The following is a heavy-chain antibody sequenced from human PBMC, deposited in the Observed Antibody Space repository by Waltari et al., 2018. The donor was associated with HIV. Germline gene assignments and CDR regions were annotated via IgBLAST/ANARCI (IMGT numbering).Heavy chain of an antibody. CDR3: AKAYDSSGFQYYFDY. V-gene: IGHV3-9*01. J-gene: IGHJ4*02. CDR1: GFTFDDYA. Sequence: EVQLVASGGDLVQPGRSLRLSCAASGFTFDDYALHWVRQAPGKGLEWVSGINWNSDNIGYADSVKGRFTIPRDHAKNSLYLQMNSLRPEDTALYYCAKAYDSSGFQYYFDYWGQGTLVTVSS. D-gene: IGHD3-22*01. CDR2: INWNSDNI.